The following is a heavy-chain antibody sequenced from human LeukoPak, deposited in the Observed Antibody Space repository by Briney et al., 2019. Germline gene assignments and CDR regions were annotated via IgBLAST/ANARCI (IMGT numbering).Heavy chain of an antibody. CDR1: GFTFNNYA. V-gene: IGHV3-23*01. CDR2: ISGSGGRT. J-gene: IGHJ4*02. Sequence: GGSLRLSCAASGFTFNNYAMSWVRQTPGKGLEWVSSISGSGGRTYYTDSVKGRFSISRDNSNKMVYQQMNRLRVEDTALYYCVKGHGDSDGYYYYDHWGQGTLVTVSS. CDR3: VKGHGDSDGYYYYDH. D-gene: IGHD3-22*01.